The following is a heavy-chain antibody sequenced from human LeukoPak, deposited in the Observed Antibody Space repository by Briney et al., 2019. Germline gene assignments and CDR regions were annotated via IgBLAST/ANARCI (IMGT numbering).Heavy chain of an antibody. Sequence: TGGSLRLSCAASGFTFSNYEFNWVRQAPGKGLEWVSYISSSGRNIYYADSVKGRFTISRDNAKNSLYLQMSSLRAEDTAVYYCARDLVQLWSKDYWGQGTLVTVSS. CDR2: ISSSGRNI. V-gene: IGHV3-48*03. D-gene: IGHD5-18*01. CDR3: ARDLVQLWSKDY. CDR1: GFTFSNYE. J-gene: IGHJ4*02.